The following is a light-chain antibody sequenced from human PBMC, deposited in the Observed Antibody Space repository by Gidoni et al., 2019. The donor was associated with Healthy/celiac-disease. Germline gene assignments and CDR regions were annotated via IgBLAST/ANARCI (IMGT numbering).Light chain of an antibody. V-gene: IGKV3-15*01. Sequence: EIVMTQSPATLSVSPVERATLSCRASQSVSSNLAWYQQKPGHAPRLLIYGASTRATGIPARFSGSGSGTESTLTISSMQSEDFAVYYCQQYNNWPPGYTFXXXTKLEIK. CDR2: GAS. CDR3: QQYNNWPPGYT. J-gene: IGKJ2*01. CDR1: QSVSSN.